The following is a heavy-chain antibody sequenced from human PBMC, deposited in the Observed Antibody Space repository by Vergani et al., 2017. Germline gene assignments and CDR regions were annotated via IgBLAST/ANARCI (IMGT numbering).Heavy chain of an antibody. CDR1: GFTFSSYE. V-gene: IGHV3-15*01. Sequence: EVQLVESGGGLVQPGGSLRLSCAASGFTFSSYEMNWVRQAPGKGLEWVGRIKSKTDGGTTDYAAPVKGRFTISRDDSKNTLYLQMNSLKTEDTAVYYCTTLPFLRNYYYYGMDVWGQGTTVTVSS. D-gene: IGHD2/OR15-2a*01. CDR3: TTLPFLRNYYYYGMDV. CDR2: IKSKTDGGTT. J-gene: IGHJ6*02.